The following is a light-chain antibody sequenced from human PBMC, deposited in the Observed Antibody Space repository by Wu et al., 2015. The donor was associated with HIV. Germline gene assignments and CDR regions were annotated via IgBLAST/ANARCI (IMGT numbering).Light chain of an antibody. Sequence: DIQMTQSPSSLSASVGDRATITCQASQDISNYLNWYQQKPGKAPKLLIYDASNLETGVPSRFSGSGSGTDFTFTISSLQPEDIAIYYCQQYDNLPRSFGQGTKLEIK. CDR1: QDISNY. J-gene: IGKJ2*03. CDR2: DAS. V-gene: IGKV1-33*01. CDR3: QQYDNLPRS.